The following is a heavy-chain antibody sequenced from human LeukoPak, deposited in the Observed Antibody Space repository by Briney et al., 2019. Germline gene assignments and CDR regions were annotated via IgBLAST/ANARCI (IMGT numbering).Heavy chain of an antibody. CDR2: MSYRGTT. CDR3: ARVRRDIVATIPPYFDY. CDR1: GESFSGYS. Sequence: PSETLSLTCGVYGESFSGYSWTWIRQPPGKGLEWIGSMSYRGTTYYNPSLKSRVTISVDTSKNQFSLKRSSVTAADTAMYYCARVRRDIVATIPPYFDYWGQGTLVTVSS. V-gene: IGHV4-34*01. D-gene: IGHD5-12*01. J-gene: IGHJ4*02.